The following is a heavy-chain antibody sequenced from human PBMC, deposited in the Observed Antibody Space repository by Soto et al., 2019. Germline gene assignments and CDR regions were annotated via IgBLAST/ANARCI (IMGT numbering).Heavy chain of an antibody. D-gene: IGHD6-13*01. CDR3: ARIASAGRGWDV. CDR2: IKQDGSEK. J-gene: IGHJ6*02. V-gene: IGHV3-7*01. CDR1: GFTFSSYW. Sequence: EVQLVESGGGLVQPGGSLRLSCAASGFTFSSYWMSWVRQAPVKGLEWVGNIKQDGSEKNYVDFMEGRFTISRDNAENSLYLPMNSLRAADTAVYYCARIASAGRGWDVWGQGTTVVVSS.